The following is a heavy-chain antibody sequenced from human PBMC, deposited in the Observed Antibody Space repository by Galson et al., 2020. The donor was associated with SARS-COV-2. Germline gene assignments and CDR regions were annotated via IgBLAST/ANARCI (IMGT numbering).Heavy chain of an antibody. Sequence: GGSLRLSCAASGFTFSSYWMSWVRQAPGKGLEWVANIKQDGSEKYYVNSVKGRFTISRDNAKNSQYLQMNSLRAEDTAVYYCARAGVGIAVAGLDSFDIWGQGTMVTVSS. CDR1: GFTFSSYW. J-gene: IGHJ3*02. V-gene: IGHV3-7*01. CDR3: ARAGVGIAVAGLDSFDI. CDR2: IKQDGSEK. D-gene: IGHD6-19*01.